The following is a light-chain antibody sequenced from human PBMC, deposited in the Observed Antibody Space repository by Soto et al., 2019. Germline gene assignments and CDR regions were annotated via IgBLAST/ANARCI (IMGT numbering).Light chain of an antibody. Sequence: QSVLTQPASVSGSPGQWITISCTGTSSDVGSQNLVSWYQQHPGQAPKLMIYEVSKRPLGVSARFSASKSGNTASLTISGLQAEDEADYYCCSYGGSRAVFGGGTQLTVL. CDR2: EVS. CDR1: SSDVGSQNL. V-gene: IGLV2-23*02. J-gene: IGLJ7*01. CDR3: CSYGGSRAV.